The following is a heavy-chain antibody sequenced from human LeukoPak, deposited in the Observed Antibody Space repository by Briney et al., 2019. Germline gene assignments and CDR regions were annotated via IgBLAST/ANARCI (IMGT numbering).Heavy chain of an antibody. Sequence: GGSLRLSCAASGFTFSSYGMHWVRQAPGKGLEWVAFIRYDGSNKYYADSVKGRFTISRDNSKNTLYLQMNSLRAEDTAVYYCASATWGYSSSSNFFDYWGQGTLVTVSS. CDR1: GFTFSSYG. J-gene: IGHJ4*02. CDR3: ASATWGYSSSSNFFDY. V-gene: IGHV3-30*02. D-gene: IGHD6-6*01. CDR2: IRYDGSNK.